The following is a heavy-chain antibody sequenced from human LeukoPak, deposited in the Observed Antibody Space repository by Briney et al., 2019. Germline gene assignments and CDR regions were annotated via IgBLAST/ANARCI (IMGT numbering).Heavy chain of an antibody. CDR3: ARDRGRAGSHYTFDY. V-gene: IGHV3-48*01. D-gene: IGHD1-26*01. CDR2: ISSSSSNI. Sequence: GGSLRLSCAVSGFTFSSYNMNWVRQAPGKGLEWVSYISSSSSNIYYADSVKGRFTISRDNAENSLYLQMNSLRAEDTAVYYCARDRGRAGSHYTFDYWGQGTLVTVSS. J-gene: IGHJ4*02. CDR1: GFTFSSYN.